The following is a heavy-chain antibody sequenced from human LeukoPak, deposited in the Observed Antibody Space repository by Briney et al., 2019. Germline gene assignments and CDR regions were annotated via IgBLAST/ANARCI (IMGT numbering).Heavy chain of an antibody. CDR1: GFTFNSYV. V-gene: IGHV3-23*01. J-gene: IGHJ4*02. Sequence: PGGSLRLSCAASGFTFNSYVMSWVRPAPGKGLEWVSAISASGGSTYYADSVRGRFTISRDNSKNTLYLQMNSLRAEDTAVYYCAKSASYGADLDDWGQGIMVTVSS. CDR3: AKSASYGADLDD. CDR2: ISASGGST. D-gene: IGHD4-17*01.